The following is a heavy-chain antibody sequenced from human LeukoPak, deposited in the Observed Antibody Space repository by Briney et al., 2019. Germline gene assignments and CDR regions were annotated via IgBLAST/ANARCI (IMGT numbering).Heavy chain of an antibody. CDR3: ARDPWVGEYGAFDI. D-gene: IGHD3-10*01. V-gene: IGHV3-11*04. CDR2: ISSSGSTI. J-gene: IGHJ3*02. CDR1: GFTFSDYY. Sequence: PGGSLRLSCAASGFTFSDYYMSWIRQAPGKGLEWVSYISSSGSTIYYADSVKGRFTISRDNAKNSLYLQMSSLRAEDTALYYCARDPWVGEYGAFDIWGQGTMVTVSS.